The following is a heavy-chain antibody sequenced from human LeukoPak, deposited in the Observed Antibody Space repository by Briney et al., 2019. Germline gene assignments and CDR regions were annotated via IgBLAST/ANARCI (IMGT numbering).Heavy chain of an antibody. J-gene: IGHJ4*01. Sequence: PSETLSLTCTVSGGSISGHYWSWIRPPPGKGLEGIGFIYYSGSTKYNPSLKSRVTISVDASKTQFSLMLTSVTAADTATYYCARGGGLGTGRLDYWGQGSLVNVSS. CDR3: ARGGGLGTGRLDY. V-gene: IGHV4-59*11. CDR2: IYYSGST. CDR1: GGSISGHY. D-gene: IGHD1-1*01.